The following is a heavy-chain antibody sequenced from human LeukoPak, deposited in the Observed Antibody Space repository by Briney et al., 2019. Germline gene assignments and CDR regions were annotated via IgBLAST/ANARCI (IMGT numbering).Heavy chain of an antibody. CDR1: GYNFIHYH. V-gene: IGHV1-2*02. Sequence: ASVKVSCKTSGYNFIHYHINWVRQVLDRGLKWIGKINPNGGGTTYSQWFQGRVTMTRDTSISTAFMDLSGLTSDDTALYYCARDLHDRQCDYWGQGSQVTVSS. CDR2: INPNGGGT. CDR3: ARDLHDRQCDY. D-gene: IGHD3-16*01. J-gene: IGHJ4*02.